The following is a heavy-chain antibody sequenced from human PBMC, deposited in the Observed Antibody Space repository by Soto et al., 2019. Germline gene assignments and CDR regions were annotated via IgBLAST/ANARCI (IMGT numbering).Heavy chain of an antibody. CDR3: TRLADTAMVSGGYGMDV. V-gene: IGHV3-73*02. D-gene: IGHD5-18*01. J-gene: IGHJ6*02. Sequence: EVQLVESGGGLVQPGGSLKLSCAASGFTFSGSAMHWVRQASGKGLEWVGRIRSKANSYATAYAASVKGRFTISRDDSKNTAYLQMNSLKTEDTAVYYCTRLADTAMVSGGYGMDVWGQGTTVTVSS. CDR2: IRSKANSYAT. CDR1: GFTFSGSA.